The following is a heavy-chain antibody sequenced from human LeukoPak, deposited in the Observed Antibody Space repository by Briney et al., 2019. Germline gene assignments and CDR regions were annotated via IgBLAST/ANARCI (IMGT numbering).Heavy chain of an antibody. V-gene: IGHV3-30*18. J-gene: IGHJ4*02. CDR3: AKLDSSGWSRPFDY. CDR1: GFTFSSYA. Sequence: QPGGSLRLSCAASGFTFSSYAMHWVRQAPGKGPEWVAVMSHDGSNKYYGDSVKGRFTISRDNSKNTLYLQMNSLRAEDTAVYYCAKLDSSGWSRPFDYWGQGTLVTVSS. CDR2: MSHDGSNK. D-gene: IGHD6-19*01.